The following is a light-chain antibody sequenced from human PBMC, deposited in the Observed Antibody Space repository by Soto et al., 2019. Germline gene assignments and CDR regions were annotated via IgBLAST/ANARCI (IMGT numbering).Light chain of an antibody. Sequence: EVVLTQSPGTLSLSPGERVTLSCRASQSLSSGYLAWYQQKFGQAPRLLIYDAARRAPGIPERFSGSGSGTDFTLPITSLEPADFAVYYCKQYGRSPTFGLGTKVDIK. V-gene: IGKV3-20*01. CDR1: QSLSSGY. CDR2: DAA. CDR3: KQYGRSPT. J-gene: IGKJ1*01.